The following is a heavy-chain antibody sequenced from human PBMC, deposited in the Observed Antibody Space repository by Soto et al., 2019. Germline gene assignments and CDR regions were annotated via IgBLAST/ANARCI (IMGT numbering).Heavy chain of an antibody. D-gene: IGHD3-9*01. V-gene: IGHV1-2*02. CDR2: INPNSGGT. CDR1: GYTFTGYY. Sequence: ASVKVSCKASGYTFTGYYMHWVRQAPGQGLEWMGWINPNSGGTNFAQKFQGRVTLTRDTSIRTAYMEVTWLTSDDTAVYYCAKGSHYDVLTGYPRNAFDIWGQGTMVTVSS. CDR3: AKGSHYDVLTGYPRNAFDI. J-gene: IGHJ3*02.